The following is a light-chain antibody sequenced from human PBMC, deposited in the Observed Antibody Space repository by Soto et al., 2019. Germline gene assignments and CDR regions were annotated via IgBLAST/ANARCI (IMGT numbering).Light chain of an antibody. V-gene: IGKV1-13*02. Sequence: ALQLTQSPSSLSASVGDRVTITCRASQGINSALAWYQQKPGKAPKLLIYDASSLESGVPSRFSGSGSGTDFTLTISSLQPEDFATYYCQQFNSYPLTFGQGTRLEIK. J-gene: IGKJ5*01. CDR3: QQFNSYPLT. CDR2: DAS. CDR1: QGINSA.